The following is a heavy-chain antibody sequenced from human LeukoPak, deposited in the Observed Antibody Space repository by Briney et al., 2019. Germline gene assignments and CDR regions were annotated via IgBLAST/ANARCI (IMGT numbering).Heavy chain of an antibody. Sequence: GGSLRLSCAASGFTFSSYAMSWVRQAPGKGLEWVSVISGRGDNTYYADPVKGRFTISRDNSKNTLYLQMNSLRANDTALYYCAKGHYFYDSSGFYRGRYFDSWGQGTLVTVSS. CDR1: GFTFSSYA. J-gene: IGHJ4*02. D-gene: IGHD3-22*01. V-gene: IGHV3-23*01. CDR2: ISGRGDNT. CDR3: AKGHYFYDSSGFYRGRYFDS.